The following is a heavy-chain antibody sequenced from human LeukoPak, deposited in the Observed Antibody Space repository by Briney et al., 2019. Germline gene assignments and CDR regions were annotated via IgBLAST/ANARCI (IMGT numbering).Heavy chain of an antibody. Sequence: SETLSLTCTVSGGSISSYYWSWIRQPPGKGLEWIGYIYYSGSTNYNPSLKSRVTISVDTSKNQFSLKLSSVTAADTAVYYCARQEPSGWYQRAEYFQHWGQGTLVTVSS. CDR3: ARQEPSGWYQRAEYFQH. D-gene: IGHD6-19*01. V-gene: IGHV4-59*08. J-gene: IGHJ1*01. CDR2: IYYSGST. CDR1: GGSISSYY.